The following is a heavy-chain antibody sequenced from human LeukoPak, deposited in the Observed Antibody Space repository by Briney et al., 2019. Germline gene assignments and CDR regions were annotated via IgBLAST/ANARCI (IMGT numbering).Heavy chain of an antibody. CDR1: GGSISSYY. CDR2: IYYSGST. V-gene: IGHV4-59*01. D-gene: IGHD3-22*01. J-gene: IGHJ5*02. CDR3: ARWYYYDSSGRNWFDP. Sequence: SETLSLTCTVSGGSISSYYWSWIRQPPGKGLEWIGYIYYSGSTNYNPSLKSRVTISVDTSKNQFSLKLSSVTAADTAVYYCARWYYYDSSGRNWFDPWGQGTLVTVPP.